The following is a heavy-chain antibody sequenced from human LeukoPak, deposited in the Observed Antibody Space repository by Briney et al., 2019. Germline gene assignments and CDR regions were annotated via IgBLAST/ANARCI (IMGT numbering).Heavy chain of an antibody. V-gene: IGHV4-4*07. CDR2: ISTSGST. Sequence: SETLSLTCTVSGDSISYYYWSWIRQPAGKGLEWIGRISTSGSTNYNPSLKSRVTMSVDTSKNQFSLKLSSETAADTAVYYCARGDDSSGQGYWGQGTLVTVSS. J-gene: IGHJ4*02. CDR3: ARGDDSSGQGY. D-gene: IGHD3-22*01. CDR1: GDSISYYY.